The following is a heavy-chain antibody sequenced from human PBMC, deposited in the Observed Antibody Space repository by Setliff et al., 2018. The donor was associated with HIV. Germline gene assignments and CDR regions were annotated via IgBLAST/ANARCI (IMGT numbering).Heavy chain of an antibody. V-gene: IGHV1-69*10. CDR1: GGTSSTHA. CDR2: IISILDIT. D-gene: IGHD3-10*01. J-gene: IGHJ3*02. Sequence: GASVKVSCKASGGTSSTHAMNWVRQAPGQGLEWMGQIISILDITTYAQQLQGRVTITADESTSTFYMELSSLTSADTAVYYCAGPRGDEAFDIWGQGTKVTVSS. CDR3: AGPRGDEAFDI.